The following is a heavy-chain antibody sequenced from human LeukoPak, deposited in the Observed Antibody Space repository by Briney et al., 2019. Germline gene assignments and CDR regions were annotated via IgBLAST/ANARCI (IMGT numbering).Heavy chain of an antibody. CDR3: AKDGVLGYCSSTSCPNLDAFDI. D-gene: IGHD2-2*01. CDR2: IRYDGSNK. Sequence: GGSLRLSCAASGFTVSSNYMSWVRQAPGKGLEWVAFIRYDGSNKYYADSVKGRFTISRDNSKNTLYLQMNSLRAGDTAVYYCAKDGVLGYCSSTSCPNLDAFDIWGQGTMVTVSS. CDR1: GFTVSSNY. J-gene: IGHJ3*02. V-gene: IGHV3-30*02.